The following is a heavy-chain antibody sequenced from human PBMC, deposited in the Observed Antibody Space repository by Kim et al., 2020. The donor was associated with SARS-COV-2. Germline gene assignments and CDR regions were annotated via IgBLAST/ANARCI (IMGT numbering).Heavy chain of an antibody. D-gene: IGHD2-15*01. CDR2: GST. V-gene: IGHV4-34*01. CDR3: ARGRSGPPY. Sequence: GSTNYNPSLKGRVTISVDTSKNQFSLKLSSVTAADTAVYYCARGRSGPPYWGQGTLVTVSS. J-gene: IGHJ4*02.